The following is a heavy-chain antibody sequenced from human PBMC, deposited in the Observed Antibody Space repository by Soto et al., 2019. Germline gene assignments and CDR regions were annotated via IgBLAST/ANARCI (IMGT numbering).Heavy chain of an antibody. D-gene: IGHD2-15*01. CDR3: ARDRRYCSGGSCYPDAFDI. V-gene: IGHV4-59*01. Sequence: NPSETLSLTCTVSGGSISSYYWSWIRQPPGKGLEWIGYIYYSGSTNYNPSLKSRVTISVDTSKNQFSLKLSSVTAADTAVYYCARDRRYCSGGSCYPDAFDIWGQGTMVTVSS. CDR2: IYYSGST. CDR1: GGSISSYY. J-gene: IGHJ3*02.